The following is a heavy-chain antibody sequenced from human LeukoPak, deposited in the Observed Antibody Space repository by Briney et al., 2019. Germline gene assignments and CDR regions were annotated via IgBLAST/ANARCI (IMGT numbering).Heavy chain of an antibody. Sequence: SETLSLTCTVSGGSISSYYWSWIRQPPGKGLEWIGYIYYSGSTNYNPSLKSRVTVSVDTSKNQFSLKLSSVTAADTAVYYCASYSYYYDSSGYFDYWGQGTLVTVSS. CDR2: IYYSGST. D-gene: IGHD3-22*01. J-gene: IGHJ4*02. V-gene: IGHV4-59*01. CDR3: ASYSYYYDSSGYFDY. CDR1: GGSISSYY.